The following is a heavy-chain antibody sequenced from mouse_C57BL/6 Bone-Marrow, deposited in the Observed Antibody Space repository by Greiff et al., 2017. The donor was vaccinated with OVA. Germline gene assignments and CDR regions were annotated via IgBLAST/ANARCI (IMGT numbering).Heavy chain of an antibody. CDR2: INPYNGGT. D-gene: IGHD1-1*01. CDR3: ARDYYGSSPYWYFDV. CDR1: GYTFTDYY. J-gene: IGHJ1*03. Sequence: EVQLQQSGPVLVKPGASVKMSCKASGYTFTDYYMNWVKQSHGKSLEWIGVINPYNGGTSYNQKFKGKATLTVDKSSSTAYMQLSSLTSEDSAVYYCARDYYGSSPYWYFDVWGTGTTVTVSS. V-gene: IGHV1-19*01.